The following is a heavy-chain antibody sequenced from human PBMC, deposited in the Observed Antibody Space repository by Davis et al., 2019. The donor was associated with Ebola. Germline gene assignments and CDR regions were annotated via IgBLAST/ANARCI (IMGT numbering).Heavy chain of an antibody. J-gene: IGHJ5*02. CDR3: ARRGFWSGYGGWFDP. V-gene: IGHV4-34*01. Sequence: SETLSLTCAVYGGSFSGYYWNWIRQPPGKGLEWIGEINHSGSTNYNPSLKSRVTISVDTSKNQFSLKLSSVTAADTAVYYCARRGFWSGYGGWFDPWGQGTLVTVSS. CDR1: GGSFSGYY. CDR2: INHSGST. D-gene: IGHD3-3*01.